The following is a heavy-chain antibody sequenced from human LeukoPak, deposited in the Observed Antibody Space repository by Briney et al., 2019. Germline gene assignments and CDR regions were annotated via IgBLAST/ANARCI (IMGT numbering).Heavy chain of an antibody. J-gene: IGHJ5*02. Sequence: GGSLRLSCAASGFTFSSYSMNWVRQAPGKGLEWVSYISSSSSTIYYADSVKGRFTISRDNAKNSLYLQMNSLRAEDTAVYYCARVQLRYFDWTSPYNWFDPWGQGTLVTVSS. CDR2: ISSSSSTI. V-gene: IGHV3-48*01. D-gene: IGHD3-9*01. CDR1: GFTFSSYS. CDR3: ARVQLRYFDWTSPYNWFDP.